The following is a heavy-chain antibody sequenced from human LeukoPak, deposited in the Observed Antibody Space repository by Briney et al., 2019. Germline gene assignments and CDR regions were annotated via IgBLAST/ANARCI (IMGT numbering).Heavy chain of an antibody. CDR2: ISGSGGST. CDR3: AKAGASGYRIKGSYWYFDL. J-gene: IGHJ2*01. CDR1: GFTFSSYA. D-gene: IGHD3-3*01. V-gene: IGHV3-23*01. Sequence: PGGSLRLSCAASGFTFSSYAMSWVRQAPGKGLEWVSAISGSGGSTYYADSVKGRFTISRDNSKNTLYLQMNSLRAEDTAVYYCAKAGASGYRIKGSYWYFDLWGRGTLVTVSS.